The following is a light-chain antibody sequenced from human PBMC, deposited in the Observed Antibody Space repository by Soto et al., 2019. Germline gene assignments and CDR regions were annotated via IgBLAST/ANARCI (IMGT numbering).Light chain of an antibody. CDR3: GTWDSSLSAVV. CDR2: EKN. V-gene: IGLV1-51*02. Sequence: QSVLTQPPSVSAAPGQKFTISCSGSSSNIGNNYVSWYQQLPGTAPKLLIYEKNKRPSGIPDRFSGSKSGTSATLGITGIQTGDEADYYSGTWDSSLSAVVFGGGTKVTVL. J-gene: IGLJ2*01. CDR1: SSNIGNNY.